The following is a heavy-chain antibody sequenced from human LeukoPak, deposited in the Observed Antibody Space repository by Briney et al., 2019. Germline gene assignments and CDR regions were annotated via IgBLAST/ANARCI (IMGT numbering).Heavy chain of an antibody. CDR1: GGPLSGYH. CDR2: INHSGST. J-gene: IGHJ4*02. Sequence: SETLSLTCAVYGGPLSGYHWSWIRPPPGKGLEGIGEINHSGSTNYNPSLKSRVTISVDTSKNQFSLKLSSVAAAGAAVYYCARGPGSPKQLVRPYFDYWGEGTLVTVSS. CDR3: ARGPGSPKQLVRPYFDY. D-gene: IGHD6-13*01. V-gene: IGHV4-34*01.